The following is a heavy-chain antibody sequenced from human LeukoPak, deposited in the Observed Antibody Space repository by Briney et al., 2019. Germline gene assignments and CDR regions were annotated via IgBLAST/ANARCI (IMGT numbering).Heavy chain of an antibody. V-gene: IGHV3-23*01. CDR2: ISGSGGST. Sequence: PGGSLRLSCAASGFTFSSYAMSWVRQALGKGLEWVSAISGSGGSTYYADSVKGRFTISRDNSKNTLYLQMNSLRAEDTAVYYCAKDRTPREYYYDSSGDAFDYWGQGTLVTVSS. CDR3: AKDRTPREYYYDSSGDAFDY. CDR1: GFTFSSYA. D-gene: IGHD3-22*01. J-gene: IGHJ4*02.